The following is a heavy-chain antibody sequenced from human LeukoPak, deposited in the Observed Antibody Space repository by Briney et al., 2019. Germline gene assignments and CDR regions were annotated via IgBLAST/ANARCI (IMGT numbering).Heavy chain of an antibody. CDR1: GFTFSSYA. CDR2: ISGSGGST. J-gene: IGHJ4*02. D-gene: IGHD2-21*02. V-gene: IGHV3-23*01. CDR3: ATDEGDSGGLDY. Sequence: QSGGSLRLSCAASGFTFSSYAMTWVRQAPGKGLEWVSAISGSGGSTYYADSVKGRFTFSRDNSKNTLFLQMNSLRAEDTAVYYCATDEGDSGGLDYWGQGTLVTVSS.